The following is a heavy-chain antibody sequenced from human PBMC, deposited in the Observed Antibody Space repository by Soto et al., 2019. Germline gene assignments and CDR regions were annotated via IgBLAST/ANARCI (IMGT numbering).Heavy chain of an antibody. CDR1: GGSVSSGSYY. CDR3: ARVPHPMVRGVTNDLDY. D-gene: IGHD3-10*01. Sequence: SETLSLTCTVSGGSVSSGSYYWSWIRQPPGKGLEWIGYIYYSGSTNYNPSLKSRVTISVDTSKNQSSLKLSSVTAADTAVYYCARVPHPMVRGVTNDLDYWGQGTLVTVSS. CDR2: IYYSGST. V-gene: IGHV4-61*01. J-gene: IGHJ4*02.